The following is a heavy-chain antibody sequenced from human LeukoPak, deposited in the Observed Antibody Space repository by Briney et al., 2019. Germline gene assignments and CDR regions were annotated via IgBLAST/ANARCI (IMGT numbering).Heavy chain of an antibody. CDR3: AKEVTVTPRGWFDP. V-gene: IGHV3-23*01. J-gene: IGHJ5*02. D-gene: IGHD4-17*01. CDR2: TSGSGGIT. CDR1: GFTFSNFA. Sequence: PGGSLRLSCTASGFTFSNFAMSWVRQAPGQGLEWVSATSGSGGITYHADSVKGRSTISRDNSKNTLYLQMNSLRVEDTAVYYCAKEVTVTPRGWFDPWGQGTLVTVSS.